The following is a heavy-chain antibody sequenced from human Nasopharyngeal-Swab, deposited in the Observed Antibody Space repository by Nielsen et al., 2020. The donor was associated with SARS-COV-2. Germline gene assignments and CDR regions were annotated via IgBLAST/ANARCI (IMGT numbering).Heavy chain of an antibody. J-gene: IGHJ4*02. CDR2: ISSDGSNK. V-gene: IGHV3-30*03. Sequence: VRQAPGKGLEWVAVISSDGSNKYYVDSVKGRFTISRDNFKNTLYLQMNSLRADDTAVYYCARDLAYGSGPYYFDYWGQGTLVTVSS. D-gene: IGHD6-25*01. CDR3: ARDLAYGSGPYYFDY.